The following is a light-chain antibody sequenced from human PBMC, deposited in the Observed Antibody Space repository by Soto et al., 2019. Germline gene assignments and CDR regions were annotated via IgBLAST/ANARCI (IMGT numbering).Light chain of an antibody. Sequence: QSVLTQPASVSGSPGQSITISCTGTSSDVGRYNLVSWYQQHPGKAPKLMIYEGSKRPSGVSNRFSGSKSGNTASLTISGLQAEDEADYYCCSYAGSSTPFVFGTGTQVTVL. V-gene: IGLV2-23*01. CDR1: SSDVGRYNL. CDR3: CSYAGSSTPFV. CDR2: EGS. J-gene: IGLJ1*01.